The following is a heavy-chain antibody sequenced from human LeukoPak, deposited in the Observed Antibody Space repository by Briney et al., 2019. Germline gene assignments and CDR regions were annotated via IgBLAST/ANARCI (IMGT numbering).Heavy chain of an antibody. J-gene: IGHJ4*02. Sequence: SETLSLTCTVSSGSVSNGDYYWSWLRRPPGKALEWIGYIYYTGSAYYNPSLGGRVTLSVDTSKNQFSVKLSSVTAADTAVYYCARSRNYYGSGDYWGQGTLVTVSS. CDR3: ARSRNYYGSGDY. V-gene: IGHV4-61*08. CDR2: IYYTGSA. CDR1: SGSVSNGDYY. D-gene: IGHD3-10*01.